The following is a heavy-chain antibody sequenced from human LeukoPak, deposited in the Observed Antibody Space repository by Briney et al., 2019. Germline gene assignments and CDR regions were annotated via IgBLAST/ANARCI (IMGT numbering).Heavy chain of an antibody. CDR1: GFTFSSYD. Sequence: GTSLRLSCAASGFTFSSYDMPWVRQALGKGLELVAVISYDGSNKYYADSVKGRVTISRDNSKSTLYLQMNSLRAEDTAVYYCAKDRHYESNVLGYWGQGTLVTVSS. D-gene: IGHD3-22*01. V-gene: IGHV3-30*18. J-gene: IGHJ4*02. CDR3: AKDRHYESNVLGY. CDR2: ISYDGSNK.